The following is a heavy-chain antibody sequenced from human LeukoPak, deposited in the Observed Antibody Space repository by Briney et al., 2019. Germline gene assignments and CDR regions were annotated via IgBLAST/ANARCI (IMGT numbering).Heavy chain of an antibody. CDR1: GGSFNGYY. V-gene: IGHV4-34*01. D-gene: IGHD2-2*01. J-gene: IGHJ4*01. Sequence: PSETLSLTCAVYGGSFNGYYWSWIRQPPGKGLEWIGTIYYSGTTYYNPSLKSRVTISVDTSKNHFSLNLSSLTAADTAVYYCARDTGPSGTAFDSWGPEPWSPSPQ. CDR3: ARDTGPSGTAFDS. CDR2: IYYSGTT.